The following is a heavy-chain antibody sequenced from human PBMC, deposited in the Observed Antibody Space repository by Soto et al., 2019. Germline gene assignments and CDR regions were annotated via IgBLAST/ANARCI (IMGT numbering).Heavy chain of an antibody. CDR2: ISWNSGRT. CDR3: AKGRGERYGGDAFDY. D-gene: IGHD3-16*01. V-gene: IGHV3-9*01. CDR1: GFTYDDYD. Sequence: EVQLVESGGGLVQPGRSLRLSCAASGFTYDDYDMHWVRQAPGKGLEGVSAISWNSGRTAYADSVKGRFTISRDNAKNSLYLLLNSLRAEDTALYRCAKGRGERYGGDAFDYWGQGTLVTVSS. J-gene: IGHJ4*02.